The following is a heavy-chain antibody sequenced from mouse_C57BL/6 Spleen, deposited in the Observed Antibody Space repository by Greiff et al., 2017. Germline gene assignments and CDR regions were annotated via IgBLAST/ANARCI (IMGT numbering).Heavy chain of an antibody. CDR1: GYTFTSYW. Sequence: QVHVKQPGAELVKPGASVKLSCKASGYTFTSYWMPWVKQRPGPGLEWIGMIHPNSGSTNYTEKFTSKATLTVDKSSSTAYMPLIGLTSEDSAVYYCARKGLLNYYGCDYWGQGTTLTVSS. D-gene: IGHD1-2*01. CDR2: IHPNSGST. V-gene: IGHV1-64*01. CDR3: ARKGLLNYYGCDY. J-gene: IGHJ2*01.